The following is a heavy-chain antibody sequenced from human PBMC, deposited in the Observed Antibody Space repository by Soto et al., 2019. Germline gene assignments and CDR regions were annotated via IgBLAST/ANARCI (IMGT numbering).Heavy chain of an antibody. CDR3: ARGALGFDP. J-gene: IGHJ5*02. CDR2: IGTSGDT. V-gene: IGHV3-13*04. Sequence: EVQVVESGGGLVQPGGSLRLSCAASGFTFSRYDMHWVRQATGRGLEWVSGIGTSGDTYYAGSVKGRFTISRENAKNSVDPQMNSLRAGDRAVYYCARGALGFDPWGQGNLVAVSS. D-gene: IGHD6-6*01. CDR1: GFTFSRYD.